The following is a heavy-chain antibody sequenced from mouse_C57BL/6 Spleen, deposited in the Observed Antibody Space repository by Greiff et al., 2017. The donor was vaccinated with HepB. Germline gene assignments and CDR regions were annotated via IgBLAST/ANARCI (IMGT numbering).Heavy chain of an antibody. V-gene: IGHV14-3*01. Sequence: EVQLQESVAELVRPGASVKLSCTASGFNIKNTYMHWVKQRPEQGLEWIGRIDPANGNTKYAPKLQGKATITADTSSNTAYLQLSSLTSEDTAIYYCASPYYYGSSPAWFAYWGQGTLVTVSA. CDR2: IDPANGNT. CDR3: ASPYYYGSSPAWFAY. D-gene: IGHD1-1*01. J-gene: IGHJ3*01. CDR1: GFNIKNTY.